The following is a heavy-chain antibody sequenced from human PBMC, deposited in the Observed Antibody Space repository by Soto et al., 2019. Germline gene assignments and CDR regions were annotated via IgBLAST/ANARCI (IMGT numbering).Heavy chain of an antibody. CDR2: IYYSGTT. Sequence: QVQLQESGPGLVKPSQTLSLTCTVSGGSISSGGYYWYWIRQHPGKGLEWIGYIYYSGTTYYNPSLKSRVTRSVDTTKNQFSLKLSSVTAADSAVYYCAASCVACGGFNYYGMDVWGQGTTVTDS. D-gene: IGHD2-21*01. V-gene: IGHV4-31*03. CDR3: AASCVACGGFNYYGMDV. CDR1: GGSISSGGYY. J-gene: IGHJ6*02.